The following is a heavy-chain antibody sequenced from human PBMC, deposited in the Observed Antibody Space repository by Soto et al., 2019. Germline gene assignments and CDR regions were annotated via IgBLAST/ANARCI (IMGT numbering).Heavy chain of an antibody. CDR3: ARGGLSRGNWFDP. CDR1: GSTFNTFG. V-gene: IGHV1-18*04. J-gene: IGHJ5*02. D-gene: IGHD2-2*01. CDR2: INTSNGKT. Sequence: GASVKVSCKASGSTFNTFGVTCVRQAPGQGLEWMGWINTSNGKTNYAPKFQGRVTLTIDTSTTTASMELRSLTSDDTAIYFCARGGLSRGNWFDPWGQGTLVTVSS.